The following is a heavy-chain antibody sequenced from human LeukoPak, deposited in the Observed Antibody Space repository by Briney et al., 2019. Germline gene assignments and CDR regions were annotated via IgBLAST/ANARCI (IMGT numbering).Heavy chain of an antibody. D-gene: IGHD6-19*01. J-gene: IGHJ4*02. CDR3: ARTSYSSGWSAFDY. Sequence: SETLSLTCAVYGGSFSGYYWSWIRQPPGKGLEWLGEINHSGSTNYNPSLKSRVTISVDTSKNQFSLKLSSVTAADTAVYYCARTSYSSGWSAFDYWGQGTLVTVSS. CDR2: INHSGST. CDR1: GGSFSGYY. V-gene: IGHV4-34*01.